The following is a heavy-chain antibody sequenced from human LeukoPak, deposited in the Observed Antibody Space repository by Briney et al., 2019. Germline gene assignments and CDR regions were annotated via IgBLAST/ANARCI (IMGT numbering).Heavy chain of an antibody. Sequence: PGGSLRLSCAASGFTFSSYGMHWVRQAPGKGLEWVAVISYDGSNKYYADSVKGRFTISRDNSKNTLYLQMNSLRAEDTAVYYCAKVGGGWYNLGSYYFDYWGQGTLVTVSS. CDR2: ISYDGSNK. J-gene: IGHJ4*02. V-gene: IGHV3-30*18. CDR1: GFTFSSYG. D-gene: IGHD6-19*01. CDR3: AKVGGGWYNLGSYYFDY.